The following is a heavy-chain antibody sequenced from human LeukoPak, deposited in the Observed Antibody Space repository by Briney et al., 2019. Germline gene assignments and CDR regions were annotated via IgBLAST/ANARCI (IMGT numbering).Heavy chain of an antibody. CDR3: ARNTETAIPLPYYFDY. J-gene: IGHJ4*02. CDR2: INTGNGNT. Sequence: ASVKVSCKASGYTFTSYAMHWVRQAPGQRLECMGWINTGNGNTKYSQKFQGRVTITRDTSASTAYMDLSSLRSEDTAVYYCARNTETAIPLPYYFDYWGQGTLVTVSS. CDR1: GYTFTSYA. D-gene: IGHD2-21*02. V-gene: IGHV1-3*04.